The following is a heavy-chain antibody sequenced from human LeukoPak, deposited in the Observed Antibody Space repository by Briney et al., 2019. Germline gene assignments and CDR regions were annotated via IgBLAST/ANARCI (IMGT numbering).Heavy chain of an antibody. V-gene: IGHV1-18*01. CDR3: ARGRRFSAEG. CDR2: ISAYNGNT. J-gene: IGHJ4*02. CDR1: VYTFSNSG. D-gene: IGHD3-10*01. Sequence: ASVKDSCEPTVYTFSNSGSTWGPQAPGQGLEWMGWISAYNGNTNYAQKLQGRVTMTTDTSTSTAYMELRSLRSDDTAVYYCARGRRFSAEGWGQGTLVTVSS.